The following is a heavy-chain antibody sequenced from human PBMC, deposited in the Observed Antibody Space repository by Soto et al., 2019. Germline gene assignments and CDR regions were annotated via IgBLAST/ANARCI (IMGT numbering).Heavy chain of an antibody. CDR3: SRDSGGLNSLVLRLTTFPDY. J-gene: IGHJ4*02. V-gene: IGHV3-74*01. CDR1: GFTFSSYW. D-gene: IGHD3-3*01. Sequence: GGSLRLSCAASGFTFSSYWMHWVRQAPGKGLVWVSRINSDGSSTSYADSVKGRFTISRDNAKNTLYLQMNSLRAEDTAVYYFSRDSGGLNSLVLRLTTFPDYWGQGTLVTVSS. CDR2: INSDGSST.